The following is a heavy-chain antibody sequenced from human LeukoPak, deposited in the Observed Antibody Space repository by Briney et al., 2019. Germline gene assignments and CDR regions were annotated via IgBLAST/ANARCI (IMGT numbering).Heavy chain of an antibody. V-gene: IGHV4-34*01. CDR1: GGSFSGYY. CDR3: AREYSSFEY. CDR2: INHSGST. J-gene: IGHJ4*02. Sequence: PSETLSLTCAVYGGSFSGYYWSWIRQPPGKGLEWIGEINHSGSTNYNPSLKSRVTISVDTSKNQFSLKLRSVTAADTAVYYCAREYSSFEYWGQGILVTVSS. D-gene: IGHD6-6*01.